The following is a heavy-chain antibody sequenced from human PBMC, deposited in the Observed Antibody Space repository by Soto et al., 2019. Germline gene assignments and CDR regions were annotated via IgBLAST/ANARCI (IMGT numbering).Heavy chain of an antibody. J-gene: IGHJ4*02. CDR3: ARHLGEAYFDY. Sequence: SETLSLTCTVSGGSISNYYWSWIRQPPGKGLEWIGSIYYSGSTYYNPSLKSRVTISVDTSKNHFSLKLSSVTATDTAVYYCARHLGEAYFDYWGQGTLVTVSS. CDR1: GGSISNYY. V-gene: IGHV4-39*01. CDR2: IYYSGST.